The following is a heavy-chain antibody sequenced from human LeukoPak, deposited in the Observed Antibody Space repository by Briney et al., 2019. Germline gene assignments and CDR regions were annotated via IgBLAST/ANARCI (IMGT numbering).Heavy chain of an antibody. CDR3: ARLYDFWSGYYWDYYYYGMDV. CDR2: ISSSSSYI. J-gene: IGHJ6*02. CDR1: GFTFSSYS. D-gene: IGHD3-3*01. V-gene: IGHV3-21*04. Sequence: GGSLRLSCAASGFTFSSYSMNWVRQAPGKGLEWVSSISSSSSYIYYADSVKGRFTISRDNAKNSLYLQMNSLRAEDTAVYYCARLYDFWSGYYWDYYYYGMDVWGQGTTVTVSS.